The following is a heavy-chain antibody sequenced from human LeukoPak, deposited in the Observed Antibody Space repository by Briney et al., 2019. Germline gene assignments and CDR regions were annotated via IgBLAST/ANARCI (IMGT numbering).Heavy chain of an antibody. CDR1: GGSISSSSYY. CDR2: IYYSGST. J-gene: IGHJ6*03. V-gene: IGHV4-61*01. Sequence: SETLSLTCTVSGGSISSSSYYWSWIRQPPGKGLAWIGYIYYSGSTNYNPSLKSRVTISVDTSKNQFSLKLTSVTAADTAVYYCARTTEGGYTYGYFYYYYMDVWGKGTTVTISS. D-gene: IGHD5-18*01. CDR3: ARTTEGGYTYGYFYYYYMDV.